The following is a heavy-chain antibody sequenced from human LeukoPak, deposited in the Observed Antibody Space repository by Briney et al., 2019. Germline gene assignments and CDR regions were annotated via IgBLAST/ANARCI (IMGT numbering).Heavy chain of an antibody. CDR3: AKGSKEVLFTRDHHMDV. CDR1: GFTFSSYG. J-gene: IGHJ6*03. Sequence: GGSLRLSCAASGFTFSSYGMHWVRQAPGKGLEWVAFIRYDGSNKYYADSVKGRFTISRDNSKNTLFLQMNSLRAEDTAVYYCAKGSKEVLFTRDHHMDVWGKGTTVTISS. V-gene: IGHV3-30*02. D-gene: IGHD3-3*01. CDR2: IRYDGSNK.